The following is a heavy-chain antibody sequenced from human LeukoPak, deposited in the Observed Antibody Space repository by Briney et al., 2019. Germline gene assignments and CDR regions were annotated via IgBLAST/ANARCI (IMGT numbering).Heavy chain of an antibody. D-gene: IGHD4-17*01. V-gene: IGHV3-23*01. CDR1: GFTFSSYA. Sequence: GGSLRLSCAASGFTFSSYAMSWVRQAPGKGLEWVSVSCGSCGSNNYADSVQGRFTISRDHSKSTLYPQMHNLRAEDTALYYCAKDSTVPLRISFGLWGKGTLVTVSS. J-gene: IGHJ4*02. CDR3: AKDSTVPLRISFGL. CDR2: SCGSCGSN.